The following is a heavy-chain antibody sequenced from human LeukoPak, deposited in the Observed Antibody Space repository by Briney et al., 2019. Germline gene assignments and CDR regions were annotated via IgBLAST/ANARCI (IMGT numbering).Heavy chain of an antibody. J-gene: IGHJ4*02. CDR1: GFTFSRYW. CDR3: TTVLSSSRYNLCDY. D-gene: IGHD6-13*01. CDR2: ISPDGSTT. Sequence: GGSLRLSCAASGFTFSRYWMHWVRQAPGEGLMWVSRISPDGSTTLYADSVKGRFTISRDNAKNTLYLQMNSLGAEDTAVYYCTTVLSSSRYNLCDYWGQGTLVTVSS. V-gene: IGHV3-74*03.